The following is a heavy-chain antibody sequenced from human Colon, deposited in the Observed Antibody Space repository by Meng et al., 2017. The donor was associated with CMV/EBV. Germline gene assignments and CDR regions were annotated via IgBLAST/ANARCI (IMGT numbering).Heavy chain of an antibody. CDR2: IYTNGST. J-gene: IGHJ4*02. CDR3: ARASAWWEDYFDY. D-gene: IGHD1-26*01. Sequence: QAQLGSSRPGPLRPPEPLSLTCTVSPGFIRPYCCRWIWHCEPKGQEGIGGIYTNGSTNHNPSLGSQVTMSVDTANNQCSLRVNSVTAAVTAVYYCARASAWWEDYFDYWGQGTLVTVSS. CDR1: PGFIRPYC. V-gene: IGHV4-4*07.